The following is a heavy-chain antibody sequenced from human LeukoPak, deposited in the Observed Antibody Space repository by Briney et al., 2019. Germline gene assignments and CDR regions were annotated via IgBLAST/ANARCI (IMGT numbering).Heavy chain of an antibody. J-gene: IGHJ4*02. CDR2: INPNSGGT. Sequence: ASVKVSCKASGYTFTGYYMHWVRQAPGQGLEWMGWINPNSGGTNYAQEFQGRVTVTRDTSISTAYMELSSLRSDGTAIYYCARDPVDGYSHYDYWGQGTLVTVSS. CDR1: GYTFTGYY. V-gene: IGHV1-2*02. D-gene: IGHD5-24*01. CDR3: ARDPVDGYSHYDY.